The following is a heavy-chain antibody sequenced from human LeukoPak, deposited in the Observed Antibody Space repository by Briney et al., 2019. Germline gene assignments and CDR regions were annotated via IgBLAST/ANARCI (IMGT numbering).Heavy chain of an antibody. CDR3: ARGPAVNHIDT. J-gene: IGHJ5*02. Sequence: SETLSLTCTVSGFSISSGYYWGYIRQSAGKGLEWIGSISYIGSPYYNPSLRSRVSMSLHTSKNQLSLNLSSVTAADTAVYYCARGPAVNHIDTWGQGTLVSVSS. V-gene: IGHV4-38-2*02. CDR2: ISYIGSP. D-gene: IGHD1-14*01. CDR1: GFSISSGYY.